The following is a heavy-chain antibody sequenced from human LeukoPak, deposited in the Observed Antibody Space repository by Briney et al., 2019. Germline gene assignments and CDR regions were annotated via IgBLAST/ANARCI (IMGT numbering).Heavy chain of an antibody. J-gene: IGHJ4*02. CDR1: GFTLSRYA. CDR2: LQSDGNNR. V-gene: IGHV3-30*02. D-gene: IGHD3-16*01. Sequence: GGSLGLSCAASGFTLSRYAMHWVRQAPGKGLEWVAFLQSDGNNRYYADSVKGRFTISRDNSKNTLLLQMSSLRAEDTAVYYCAKNWATYYFDYWGQGTLVTVYS. CDR3: AKNWATYYFDY.